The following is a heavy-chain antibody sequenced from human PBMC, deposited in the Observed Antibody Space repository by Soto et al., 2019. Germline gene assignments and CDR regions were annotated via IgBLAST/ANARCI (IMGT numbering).Heavy chain of an antibody. Sequence: QVQLQESGPGLVKPSQTLSLTCTVSGGSISSGHYYWSWIRQPPGKGLEWIGYIYYTGSTYYVPSRKSRVTRSAFTSQNQFSLKLCSVTAADTAVYYCARATLEQQLGYWGQGTLVTVSS. V-gene: IGHV4-30-4*01. CDR1: GGSISSGHYY. CDR3: ARATLEQQLGY. CDR2: IYYTGST. J-gene: IGHJ4*02. D-gene: IGHD6-13*01.